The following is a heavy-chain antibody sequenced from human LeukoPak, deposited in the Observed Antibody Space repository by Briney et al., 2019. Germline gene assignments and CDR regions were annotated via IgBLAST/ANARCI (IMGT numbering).Heavy chain of an antibody. J-gene: IGHJ5*02. CDR2: TYYRSTWYN. Sequence: SQTLSLTCAISGDSVSSNSVTWNWVRQSSSRGLEWLGRTYYRSTWYNDYAVSVRGRITVNPDTSKNQFSLHLNSVTPEDTAVYYCARRLTQYDCFDPWGQGILVTVSS. V-gene: IGHV6-1*01. D-gene: IGHD2-2*01. CDR3: ARRLTQYDCFDP. CDR1: GDSVSSNSVT.